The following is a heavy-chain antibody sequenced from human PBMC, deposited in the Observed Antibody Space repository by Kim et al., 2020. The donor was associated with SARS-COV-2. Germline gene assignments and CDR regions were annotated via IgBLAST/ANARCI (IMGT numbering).Heavy chain of an antibody. CDR3: VKGACDYYYYGMDV. J-gene: IGHJ6*02. V-gene: IGHV3-64D*09. Sequence: ADSVKGRCTISRDNSKNTLYLQMGSQRTEDTAVYCCVKGACDYYYYGMDVWGQGTTVTVSS. D-gene: IGHD1-26*01.